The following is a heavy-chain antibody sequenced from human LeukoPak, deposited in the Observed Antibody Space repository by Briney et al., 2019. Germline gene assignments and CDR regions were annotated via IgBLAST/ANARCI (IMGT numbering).Heavy chain of an antibody. CDR2: LYGAGST. J-gene: IGHJ4*02. V-gene: IGHV3-53*05. CDR1: GLTVSSNY. D-gene: IGHD6-19*01. CDR3: ARGGTPGYSTGWIDY. Sequence: PGGSLRLSCAASGLTVSSNYMSWVRQAPGKGLEWVSVLYGAGSTYYADSVKGRFTISRDNSKNTLFLQMNSLRGEDTAVYYCARGGTPGYSTGWIDYWSQGTLVTVSS.